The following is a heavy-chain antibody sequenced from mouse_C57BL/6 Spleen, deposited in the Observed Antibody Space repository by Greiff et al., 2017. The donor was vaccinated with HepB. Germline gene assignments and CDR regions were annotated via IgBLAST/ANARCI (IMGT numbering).Heavy chain of an antibody. D-gene: IGHD1-1*01. CDR1: GFTFSDYY. J-gene: IGHJ1*03. V-gene: IGHV5-16*01. CDR3: AREGYGSSSYWYFDV. Sequence: EVQLVESEGGLVQPGSSMKLSCTASGFTFSDYYMAWVRQVPEKGLEWVANINYDGSSTYYLDPLKSRFIISRDNAKNILYLQMSSLKSEDTATYYCAREGYGSSSYWYFDVWGTGTTVTVSS. CDR2: INYDGSST.